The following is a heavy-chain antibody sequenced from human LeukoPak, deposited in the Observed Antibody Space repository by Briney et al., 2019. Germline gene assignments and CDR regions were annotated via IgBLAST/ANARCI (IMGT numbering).Heavy chain of an antibody. Sequence: PSETLSLTCTVSGGPMSSHYWSWFRQPPGKGLEHIGYIYYSGGTTYNASLKSRLTISVDTSKNQFSLKLSSMTAADTAVYYCARGGWYQDYWGQGTLVTVSS. D-gene: IGHD6-19*01. V-gene: IGHV4-59*08. J-gene: IGHJ4*02. CDR3: ARGGWYQDY. CDR1: GGPMSSHY. CDR2: IYYSGGT.